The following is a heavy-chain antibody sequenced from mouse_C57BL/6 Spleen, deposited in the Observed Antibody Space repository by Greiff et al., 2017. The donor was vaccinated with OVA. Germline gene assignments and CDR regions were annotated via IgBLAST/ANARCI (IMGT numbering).Heavy chain of an antibody. CDR2: IDPANGNT. V-gene: IGHV14-3*01. J-gene: IGHJ2*01. Sequence: EVQLQHSVAELVRPGASVKLSCTASGFTFTNSYMHWVKQRPGQGLEWIGMIDPANGNTNYTPKFQGKATFTVDTSSNTAYLQRSSLTSEDAAVVYCSRGLRQDYVDYWGQGTTLTVSS. CDR1: GFTFTNSY. D-gene: IGHD2-2*01. CDR3: SRGLRQDYVDY.